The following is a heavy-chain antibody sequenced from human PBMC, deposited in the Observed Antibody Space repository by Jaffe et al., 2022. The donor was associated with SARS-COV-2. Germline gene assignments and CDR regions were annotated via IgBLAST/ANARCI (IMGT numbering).Heavy chain of an antibody. J-gene: IGHJ5*02. D-gene: IGHD6-13*01. V-gene: IGHV2-5*02. CDR2: IYWDDDK. CDR1: GFSLSTSGVG. CDR3: AHREIIAAAGTSWFDP. Sequence: QITLKESGPTLVKPTQTLTLTCTFSGFSLSTSGVGVGWIRQPPGKALEWLALIYWDDDKRYSPSLKSRLTITKDTSKNQVVLTMTNMDPVDTATYYCAHREIIAAAGTSWFDPWGQGTLVTVSS.